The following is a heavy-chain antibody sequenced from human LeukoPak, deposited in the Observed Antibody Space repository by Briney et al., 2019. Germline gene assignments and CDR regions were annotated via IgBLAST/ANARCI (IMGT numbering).Heavy chain of an antibody. CDR3: ARVWAYSSGWTDYFDY. V-gene: IGHV3-53*01. J-gene: IGHJ4*02. D-gene: IGHD6-19*01. CDR1: GFTVSSNY. CDR2: IYSGGST. Sequence: GGSLRLSCAASGFTVSSNYMSWVRQAPGKGLEWVSVIYSGGSTYYADSVKGRFTISRDNSKNTLYLQMNSLRAEDTAVYYCARVWAYSSGWTDYFDYWGQGTLVTVSS.